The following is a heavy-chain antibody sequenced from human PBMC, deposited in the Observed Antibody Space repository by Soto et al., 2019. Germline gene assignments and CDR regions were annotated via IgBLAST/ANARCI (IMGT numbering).Heavy chain of an antibody. D-gene: IGHD3-3*01. J-gene: IGHJ4*02. CDR3: ARPGVDNQYLDY. CDR1: GDSISSSSRY. V-gene: IGHV4-39*01. CDR2: ISNSGST. Sequence: SETLSLTCTVSGDSISSSSRYWAWIRQPPGKGLEWIGNIYYSGSISNSGSTYYNPSLKSRATISLDTSKNQFSLKLRSLTAADTALYYCARPGVDNQYLDYWGQGTLVTVSS.